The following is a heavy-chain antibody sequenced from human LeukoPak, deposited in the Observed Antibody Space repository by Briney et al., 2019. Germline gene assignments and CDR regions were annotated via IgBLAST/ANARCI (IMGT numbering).Heavy chain of an antibody. V-gene: IGHV3-23*01. CDR3: AKHVNYGNYYYYYYMDV. D-gene: IGHD3-10*01. CDR1: GFTFSSYW. J-gene: IGHJ6*03. Sequence: GGSLRLSCAASGFTFSSYWMSWVRQAPGKGLEWVSSISGGGGSTYYADSVKGRFTISRDNSKNTLYLQMNSLRAEDTAVYYCAKHVNYGNYYYYYYMDVWGKGTTVTVSS. CDR2: ISGGGGST.